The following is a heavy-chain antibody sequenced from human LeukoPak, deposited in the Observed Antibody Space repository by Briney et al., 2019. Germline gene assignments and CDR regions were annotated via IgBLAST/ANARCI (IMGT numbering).Heavy chain of an antibody. J-gene: IGHJ3*02. CDR3: ARGPSGRDGFDI. CDR2: ISGSSGST. D-gene: IGHD6-19*01. CDR1: GVTISYY. Sequence: PSETLSLTCTVSGVTISYYWSWIRQPAGKGLEWIGRISGSSGSTNYNPSLKSRVTMSVDTSKKQFSLRVSSVTAADTAVYYCARGPSGRDGFDIWGQGTMVTVSS. V-gene: IGHV4-4*07.